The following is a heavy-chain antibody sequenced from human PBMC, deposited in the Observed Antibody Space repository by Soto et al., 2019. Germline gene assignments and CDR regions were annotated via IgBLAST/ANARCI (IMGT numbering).Heavy chain of an antibody. Sequence: PGGSLRLSCAASGFGVSNNYMSWVRQAPGKGLEWVSAINSGGNTYYADSVKGRFTISRDNSKNTLYLQLNSLRPEDTAVHSCAYRSTPFPHRGHGPLVTVSS. CDR2: INSGGNT. J-gene: IGHJ4*01. D-gene: IGHD3-16*02. V-gene: IGHV3-53*01. CDR3: AYRSTPFPH. CDR1: GFGVSNNY.